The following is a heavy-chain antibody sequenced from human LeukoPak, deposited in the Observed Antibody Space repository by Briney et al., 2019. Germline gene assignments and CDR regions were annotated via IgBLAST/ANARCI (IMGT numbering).Heavy chain of an antibody. J-gene: IGHJ4*02. V-gene: IGHV3-23*01. D-gene: IGHD4-11*01. CDR1: GFTVSRNY. CDR2: ISGNGAGT. CDR3: AKNRAVTPFYDY. Sequence: PGGSLRLSCAASGFTVSRNYMTWVRQAPGKGLEWVSAISGNGAGTYYTDSVKGRFTISRDNSKNTLHLQMDSLRAEDTAIYYCAKNRAVTPFYDYWGQGTLVTVSS.